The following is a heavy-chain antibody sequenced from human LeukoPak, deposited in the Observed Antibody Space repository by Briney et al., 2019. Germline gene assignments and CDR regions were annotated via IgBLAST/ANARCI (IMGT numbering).Heavy chain of an antibody. J-gene: IGHJ5*02. Sequence: SETLSLTCAVYGGSFSGYYWSWIRQPPGKGLEWIGEINHSGSTNYNPSLKSRVTISVDTSKNQFSLKLSSVTAADTAVYYCARLTRYFDWLFPWGQGTLVTVSS. D-gene: IGHD3-9*01. CDR3: ARLTRYFDWLFP. CDR2: INHSGST. V-gene: IGHV4-34*01. CDR1: GGSFSGYY.